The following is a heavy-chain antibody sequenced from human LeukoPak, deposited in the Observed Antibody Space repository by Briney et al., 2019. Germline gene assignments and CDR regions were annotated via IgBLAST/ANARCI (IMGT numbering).Heavy chain of an antibody. CDR2: IYTGGST. CDR3: ARLRMRWLQLQYFDY. J-gene: IGHJ4*02. V-gene: IGHV4-4*09. CDR1: GGSISSYY. D-gene: IGHD5-24*01. Sequence: SETLSLTCTVSGGSISSYYWSWIRQPPGKGLEWIGYIYTGGSTNYNPSLKSRVTISVDTSKNQFSLKLSSVTAADTAVYYCARLRMRWLQLQYFDYWGQGTLVTVSS.